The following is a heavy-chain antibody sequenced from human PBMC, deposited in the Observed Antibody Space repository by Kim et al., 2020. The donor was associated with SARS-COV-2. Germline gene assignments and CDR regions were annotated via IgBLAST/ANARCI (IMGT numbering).Heavy chain of an antibody. CDR2: IKSKTDGGTT. CDR3: TTILREWLFPSYYYYGMDV. V-gene: IGHV3-15*01. J-gene: IGHJ6*02. D-gene: IGHD3-3*01. CDR1: GFTFNNAR. Sequence: GGSLRLSCAASGFTFNNARMSWVRQAPGKGLEWVGRIKSKTDGGTTDYAAPVKGRFTISRDDSKNTLYLQMNSLKTEDTAVYYCTTILREWLFPSYYYYGMDVWGQGTTVTVSS.